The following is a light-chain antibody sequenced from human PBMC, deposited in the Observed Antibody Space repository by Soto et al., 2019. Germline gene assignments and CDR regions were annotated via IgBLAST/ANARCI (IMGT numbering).Light chain of an antibody. V-gene: IGKV1-5*01. J-gene: IGKJ1*01. CDR2: DAS. CDR1: QSISTW. Sequence: IQNTPVPSTPPASVGGRGTNTCRASQSISTWLAWYQQKPGKAPKLLIYDASSLESGVPSRFSGSGSGTDFTLTISSLQPDDVATYYCQQYNSYWTFGQGTKV. CDR3: QQYNSYWT.